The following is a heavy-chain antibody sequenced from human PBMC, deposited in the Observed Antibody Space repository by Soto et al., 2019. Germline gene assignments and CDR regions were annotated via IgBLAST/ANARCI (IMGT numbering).Heavy chain of an antibody. Sequence: QVPLVQSGAKVEKPGASVKVSCKASGYTFTTYDINWVRQAPGQGLEWMGWMDPTSGNTGYAQNFQGRVTMTRDNSITTAYLELNSLRFDDTAVYYCATFWRSRFDYWGQGTLVTVST. CDR3: ATFWRSRFDY. D-gene: IGHD3-3*01. CDR2: MDPTSGNT. V-gene: IGHV1-8*01. CDR1: GYTFTTYD. J-gene: IGHJ4*02.